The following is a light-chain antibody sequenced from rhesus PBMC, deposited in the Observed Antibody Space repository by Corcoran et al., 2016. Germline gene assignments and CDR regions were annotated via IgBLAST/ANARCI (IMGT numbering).Light chain of an antibody. V-gene: IGKV1-94*01. CDR3: LQDYSPPLT. Sequence: DIQMTQSPSSLSASVGDRVTVTCRASQGINKALSWYQQTPGEAPLLLISGASSLQTGVSSRFSGTRSGTDYTLTISSLQPEDVATYYCLQDYSPPLTFGGGTKVEIK. J-gene: IGKJ4*01. CDR1: QGINKA. CDR2: GAS.